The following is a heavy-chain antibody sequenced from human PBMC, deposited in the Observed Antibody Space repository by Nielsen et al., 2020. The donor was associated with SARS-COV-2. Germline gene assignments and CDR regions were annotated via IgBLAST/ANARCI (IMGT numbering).Heavy chain of an antibody. CDR3: AREPRQLRYVFDL. CDR2: VSSGSFNK. D-gene: IGHD3-16*01. CDR1: GFNFKSYA. J-gene: IGHJ4*02. V-gene: IGHV3-30*03. Sequence: GGSLRLSCAASGFNFKSYAIHWVRQTPDKGLEWVAGVSSGSFNKYCGEPLRGRCTVSGDNSKNTVYLQMDSLRPEDTAVFYCAREPRQLRYVFDLWGQGALVTVSS.